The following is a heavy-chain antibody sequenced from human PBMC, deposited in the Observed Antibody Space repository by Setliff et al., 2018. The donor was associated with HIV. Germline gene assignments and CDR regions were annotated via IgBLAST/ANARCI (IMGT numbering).Heavy chain of an antibody. CDR1: GGSFSAYH. Sequence: SETLSLTCAVYGGSFSAYHWSWIRQTPGKGLEWLGEINHSGSTAYNLALESRVTISVDTSKNQFSLKLSSVTAADTAVYYCAREIPYSFGYYFDYWGQGTLVTVSS. V-gene: IGHV4-34*01. D-gene: IGHD5-18*01. CDR2: INHSGST. CDR3: AREIPYSFGYYFDY. J-gene: IGHJ4*02.